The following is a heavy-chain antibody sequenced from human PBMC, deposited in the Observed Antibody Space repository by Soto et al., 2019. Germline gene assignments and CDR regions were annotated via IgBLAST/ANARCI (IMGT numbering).Heavy chain of an antibody. D-gene: IGHD5-18*01. CDR2: FDPEDGET. V-gene: IGHV1-24*01. Sequence: ASVKGSCKVFGYTLPELSMHWVRQAPEKGLEGMGVFDPEDGETIYAQKFQGRVTMTEDTSTDTAYMELSSLRSEDTAVYYCATPYSYGPYAVFDIWGKGTMVTVSS. J-gene: IGHJ3*02. CDR3: ATPYSYGPYAVFDI. CDR1: GYTLPELS.